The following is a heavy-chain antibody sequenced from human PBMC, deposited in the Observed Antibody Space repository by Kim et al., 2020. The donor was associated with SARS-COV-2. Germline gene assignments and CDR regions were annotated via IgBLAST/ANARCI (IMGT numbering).Heavy chain of an antibody. CDR3: TRDGSVVVPAAIPHY. D-gene: IGHD2-2*01. V-gene: IGHV3-49*04. J-gene: IGHJ4*02. CDR2: IRSKAYGGTT. CDR1: GFTFGDYA. Sequence: GGSLRLSCTASGFTFGDYAMSWVRQAPGNGLEWVGFIRSKAYGGTTEYAASVKGRFTIPRDESKSIAYLQMNSMKTEDTAVYYCTRDGSVVVPAAIPHYWGQGTLVTVSS.